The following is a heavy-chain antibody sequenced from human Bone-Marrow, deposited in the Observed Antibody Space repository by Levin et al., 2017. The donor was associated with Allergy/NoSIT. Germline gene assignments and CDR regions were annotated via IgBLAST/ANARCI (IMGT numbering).Heavy chain of an antibody. J-gene: IGHJ6*02. CDR3: ARDAYNSMTSGGLDV. CDR1: GFRFSTYD. D-gene: IGHD3-16*01. V-gene: IGHV3-30*09. CDR2: ISYDGGKR. Sequence: LSLTCAASGFRFSTYDMTWVRQAPGKGLEQVAVISYDGGKRYYAESVQGRLAISRDNAKNTVHLQMNSLRPEDTAVYYCARDAYNSMTSGGLDVWGQGTTVTVSS.